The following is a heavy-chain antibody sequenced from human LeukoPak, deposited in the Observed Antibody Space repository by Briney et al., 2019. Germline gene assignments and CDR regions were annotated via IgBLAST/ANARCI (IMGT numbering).Heavy chain of an antibody. V-gene: IGHV3-48*04. Sequence: PGGSLRLSCAASGFTFSSYSMNWVRQAPGKGLEWVSYISSSSTIYYADSVKGRFTISRDNAKNSLYLLMNSLRAEDTAVYYCAMYSSSWGQGTLVTVSS. J-gene: IGHJ4*02. D-gene: IGHD6-6*01. CDR2: ISSSSTI. CDR1: GFTFSSYS. CDR3: AMYSSS.